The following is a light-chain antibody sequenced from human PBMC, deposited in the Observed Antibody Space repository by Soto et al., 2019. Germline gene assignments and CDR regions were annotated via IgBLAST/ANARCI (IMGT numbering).Light chain of an antibody. CDR1: SSDVGRYNY. V-gene: IGLV2-14*01. Sequence: QSVLTQPASVSGSPGQSITISCTGTSSDVGRYNYVSWYRQHPGKAPKLMIHDVSNRPSGVSNRFSGSKSGNTASLTISGLQAEDEADYYCSSYTGSGTRVFGTGTKLTVL. J-gene: IGLJ1*01. CDR2: DVS. CDR3: SSYTGSGTRV.